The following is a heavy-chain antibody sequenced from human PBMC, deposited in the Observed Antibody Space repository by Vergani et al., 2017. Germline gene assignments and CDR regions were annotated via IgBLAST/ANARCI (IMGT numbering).Heavy chain of an antibody. CDR1: GFTFQAFA. CDR3: VKDNDYDADGPLDL. Sequence: VEAGGGLVQPGGSLRLSCTASGFTFQAFAFHWVRQVSGRGLEWVSGIDRNYGVKNGNSFEGRFSISRDNAKKAVFLQMNNLRHEDTALYFCVKDNDYDADGPLDLWGRGTLVTVSS. V-gene: IGHV3-9*01. D-gene: IGHD3-16*01. J-gene: IGHJ2*01. CDR2: IDRNYGVK.